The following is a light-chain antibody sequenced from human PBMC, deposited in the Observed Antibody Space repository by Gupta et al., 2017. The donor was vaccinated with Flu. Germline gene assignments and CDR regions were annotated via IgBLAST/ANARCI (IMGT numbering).Light chain of an antibody. Sequence: DFQMTQSPSSLSVSVGDRVLITRLASQSNSNSLGWYQQKPEKAPKSLIYGASSLQNGVPSRFSGSGSGTDFTLTISSLQPEDVGTYYCRQYREYPITFGQGTRLEIK. J-gene: IGKJ5*01. CDR2: GAS. CDR1: QSNSNS. V-gene: IGKV1D-16*01. CDR3: RQYREYPIT.